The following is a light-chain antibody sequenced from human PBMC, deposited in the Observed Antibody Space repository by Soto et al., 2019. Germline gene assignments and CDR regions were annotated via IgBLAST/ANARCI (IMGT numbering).Light chain of an antibody. J-gene: IGLJ1*01. CDR2: EVS. CDR1: STDVGAYNY. V-gene: IGLV2-14*01. Sequence: QSFLTQPASVSGSPGRSITISCTGSSTDVGAYNYVSWYQQYPGQAPNLLIYEVSRRPSGFSHRFSGSKSVNTASLTISGLQAEDEAHYYCNSYTTMNTYVFGTGTKVTVL. CDR3: NSYTTMNTYV.